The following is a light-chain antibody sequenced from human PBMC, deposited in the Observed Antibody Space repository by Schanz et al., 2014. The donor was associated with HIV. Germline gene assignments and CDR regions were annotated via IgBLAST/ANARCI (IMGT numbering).Light chain of an antibody. J-gene: IGKJ2*01. CDR2: QAS. CDR3: QQCVTYPYT. Sequence: DIQMTQSPSTLSASVGDRVTITCRASQSINGWLAWYQQKPGRAPNLLIYQASTLETGVPSRFSGSGSGTSFTLTITSLQPDDFATYYCQQCVTYPYTFGQGTKLEIK. V-gene: IGKV1-5*03. CDR1: QSINGW.